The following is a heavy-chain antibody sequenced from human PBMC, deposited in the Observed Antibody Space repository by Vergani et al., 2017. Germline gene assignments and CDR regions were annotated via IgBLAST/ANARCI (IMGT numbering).Heavy chain of an antibody. D-gene: IGHD2-2*01. CDR3: ARDGVVPAAMETYYYYYGMDV. J-gene: IGHJ6*02. V-gene: IGHV4-61*02. Sequence: QVQLQESGPGLVKPSQTLSLTCTVSGGSISSGSYYWSWIRQPAGKGLEWIGRFYTSGSTNYNPSLKSRVTISVDTSKNQFSLKLSSVTAADTAVYYCARDGVVPAAMETYYYYYGMDVWGQGTTVTVSS. CDR2: FYTSGST. CDR1: GGSISSGSYY.